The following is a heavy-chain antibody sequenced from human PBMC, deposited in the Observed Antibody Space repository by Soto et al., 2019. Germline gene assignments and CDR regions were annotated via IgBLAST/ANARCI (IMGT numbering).Heavy chain of an antibody. V-gene: IGHV4-38-2*01. D-gene: IGHD6-19*01. CDR1: DYSISDGYY. Sequence: PSETLSLTCGVSDYSISDGYYWGWVRQPPGKGLEWIGSFFHSGNSYYNPSLKSRVTISMDTPENQSSLKLTSVTAADTAVYYCARSLHVTVAGYFDSWGHGALVTVSS. CDR2: FFHSGNS. J-gene: IGHJ4*01. CDR3: ARSLHVTVAGYFDS.